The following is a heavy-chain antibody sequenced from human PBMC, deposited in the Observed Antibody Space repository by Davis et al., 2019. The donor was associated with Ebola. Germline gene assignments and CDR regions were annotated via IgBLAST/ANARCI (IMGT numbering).Heavy chain of an antibody. CDR1: GFTFSSYA. V-gene: IGHV3-23*01. CDR2: ISGSGGST. Sequence: GESLKISCAASGFTFSSYAMSWVRQAPGKGLEWVSAISGSGGSTYYADSVKGRFTISRDNSKNTLYLQMNSLRAEDTAVYYCAREGSDFWSGYYVSPAAAGMDVWGQGTTVTVSS. J-gene: IGHJ6*02. CDR3: AREGSDFWSGYYVSPAAAGMDV. D-gene: IGHD3-3*01.